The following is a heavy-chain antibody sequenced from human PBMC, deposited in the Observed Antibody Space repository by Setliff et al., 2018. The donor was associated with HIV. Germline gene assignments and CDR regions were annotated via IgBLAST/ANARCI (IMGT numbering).Heavy chain of an antibody. J-gene: IGHJ4*02. Sequence: SETLSLTCAVSGYSISSGYYWGWIRQPPGKGLEWIGAIYHSGSSYYSTSLKSRVTLFLDTSKNQFSLTLNSLTAADTAVYYCARLAGQRTIAAADYFFDFWGQGALLTVSS. CDR2: IYHSGSS. V-gene: IGHV4-38-2*01. CDR3: ARLAGQRTIAAADYFFDF. CDR1: GYSISSGYY. D-gene: IGHD6-13*01.